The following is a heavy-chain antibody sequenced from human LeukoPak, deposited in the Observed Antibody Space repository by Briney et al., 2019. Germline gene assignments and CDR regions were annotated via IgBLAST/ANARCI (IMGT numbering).Heavy chain of an antibody. V-gene: IGHV4-34*01. CDR3: ARDRFSSGYRYWYFDL. CDR2: INHSGST. CDR1: GGSFSGDY. D-gene: IGHD3-22*01. J-gene: IGHJ2*01. Sequence: KSSETLSLTCAVYGGSFSGDYWSWLRQPPGKGLEWIGEINHSGSTNYNPSLKSRVTLSVDTSKNQFSLKLSSVTAAGTAVYYCARDRFSSGYRYWYFDLWGRGTLVTVSS.